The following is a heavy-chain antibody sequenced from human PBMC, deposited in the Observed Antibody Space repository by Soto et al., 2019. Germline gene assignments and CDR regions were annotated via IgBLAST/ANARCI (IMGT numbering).Heavy chain of an antibody. CDR1: GGSISSGGYS. Sequence: SETLSLTCAVSGGSISSGGYSWSWTRQPPGKGLEWIGYIYHSGSTYYNPSLKSRVTISVDRSKNQFSLKLSSVTAADTAVYYCARAPYSGYDFGWFDPWGQGTLVNVS. CDR2: IYHSGST. D-gene: IGHD5-12*01. J-gene: IGHJ5*02. CDR3: ARAPYSGYDFGWFDP. V-gene: IGHV4-30-2*01.